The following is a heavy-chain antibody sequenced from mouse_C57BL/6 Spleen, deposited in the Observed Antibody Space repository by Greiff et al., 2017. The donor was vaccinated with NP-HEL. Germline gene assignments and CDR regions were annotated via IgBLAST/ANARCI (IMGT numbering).Heavy chain of an antibody. J-gene: IGHJ3*01. V-gene: IGHV1-26*01. D-gene: IGHD1-1*01. Sequence: VQLQQSGPELVKPGASVKISCKASGYTFTDYYMNWVKQSHGKSLEWIGDINPNNGGTSYNQKFKGKATLTVDKSSSTAYMELRSLTSEDSAVYYCARGGNYGSQAWFAYWGQGTLVTVSA. CDR1: GYTFTDYY. CDR3: ARGGNYGSQAWFAY. CDR2: INPNNGGT.